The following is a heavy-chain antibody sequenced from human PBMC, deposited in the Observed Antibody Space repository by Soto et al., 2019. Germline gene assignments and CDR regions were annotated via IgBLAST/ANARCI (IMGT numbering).Heavy chain of an antibody. J-gene: IGHJ4*02. Sequence: HVQLVQSGGELTKPWASVKVSCNTSGYTFNTYFITWVRQAPGQGLEWMGWISPHNGNTNYAEKFQGRVTMTADTITKTAYMELRNLRIDDTAVYYCARDTGNSFDYWGQGTPVTVSS. CDR2: ISPHNGNT. CDR1: GYTFNTYF. CDR3: ARDTGNSFDY. V-gene: IGHV1-18*01.